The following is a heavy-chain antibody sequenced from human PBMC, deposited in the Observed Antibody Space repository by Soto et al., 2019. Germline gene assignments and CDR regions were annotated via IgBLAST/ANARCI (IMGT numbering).Heavy chain of an antibody. CDR3: ATLNEYGDYAGGGAFDI. Sequence: QVQLQESGPGLVKPSQTLSLACTVSGGSISSGGYYWSWIRQHPGKGLEWIGCIYYSGSPYYNPSLRSRVTISVDTSKNQFSLKLSSVTAADTAVYYCATLNEYGDYAGGGAFDIWGQGTMVTVSS. D-gene: IGHD4-17*01. J-gene: IGHJ3*02. CDR2: IYYSGSP. V-gene: IGHV4-31*03. CDR1: GGSISSGGYY.